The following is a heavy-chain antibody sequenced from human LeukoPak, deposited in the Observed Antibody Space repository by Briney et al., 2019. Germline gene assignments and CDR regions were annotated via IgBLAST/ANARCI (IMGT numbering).Heavy chain of an antibody. V-gene: IGHV4-31*03. J-gene: IGHJ4*02. Sequence: PSQTLSLTCTVSGGSISSGGYYWSWIRQHPGKGLEWIGYIYYSGSTYYNPSLKSRVTISVDTSKNQFSLKLSSVTAADTAVYYCARVGVGAANEYYFDYWGQGTLVTISS. CDR3: ARVGVGAANEYYFDY. D-gene: IGHD1-26*01. CDR2: IYYSGST. CDR1: GGSISSGGYY.